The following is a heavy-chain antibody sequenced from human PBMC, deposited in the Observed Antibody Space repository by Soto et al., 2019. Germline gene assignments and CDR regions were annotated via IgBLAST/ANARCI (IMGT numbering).Heavy chain of an antibody. Sequence: QVQLVESGGGVVQPGRSLRLSCAASGCTFSSYGMHWVRQAPGKGLEWVAVISYDGSNKYYADSVKGRFTISRDNSKNTLYLQMNSLRAEDTAVYYCAKVLADYDILTGSGYWGQGTLVTVSS. V-gene: IGHV3-30*18. D-gene: IGHD3-9*01. CDR3: AKVLADYDILTGSGY. J-gene: IGHJ4*02. CDR1: GCTFSSYG. CDR2: ISYDGSNK.